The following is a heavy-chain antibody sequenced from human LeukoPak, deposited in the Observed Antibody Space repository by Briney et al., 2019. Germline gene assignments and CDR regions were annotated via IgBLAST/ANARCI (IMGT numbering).Heavy chain of an antibody. CDR3: AIIQLERRSIDY. D-gene: IGHD1-1*01. Sequence: ASVKVSCKASGYTFTGYYMHWVRQAPGQGLEWMGWINPNSGGTNYAQKFQGRVTMTRDTSISTAYMELSRLRSDDTAVYYCAIIQLERRSIDYWGQGTLVTVSS. V-gene: IGHV1-2*02. J-gene: IGHJ4*02. CDR1: GYTFTGYY. CDR2: INPNSGGT.